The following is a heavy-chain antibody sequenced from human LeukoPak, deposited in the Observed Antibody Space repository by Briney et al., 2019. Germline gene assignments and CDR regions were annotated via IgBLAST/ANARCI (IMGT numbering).Heavy chain of an antibody. CDR3: AREGPAYGDYFDY. J-gene: IGHJ4*02. Sequence: PSETLSLTCTVSGGSISSYYWSWIRQPPGKGLEWIGYIYYSGSTNYNPSLKSRVTISVDTSKNQISLKLSSVTAADTAVYYCAREGPAYGDYFDYWGQGTLVTVSS. CDR2: IYYSGST. V-gene: IGHV4-59*01. D-gene: IGHD4-17*01. CDR1: GGSISSYY.